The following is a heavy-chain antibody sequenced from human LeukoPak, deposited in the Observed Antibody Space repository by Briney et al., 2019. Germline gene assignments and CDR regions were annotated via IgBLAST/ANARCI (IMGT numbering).Heavy chain of an antibody. D-gene: IGHD1-14*01. CDR1: GGSLSNYY. Sequence: SETLSLTCAVSGGSLSNYYWSWIRQPPGKGLEWIGYIYYSGSTGFNPSLKSRITMSVDTSKNQFSLKLSSVTAADTAIYYCARDLARNRGRFFDYWGQGTLVTVSS. V-gene: IGHV4-59*01. J-gene: IGHJ4*02. CDR2: IYYSGST. CDR3: ARDLARNRGRFFDY.